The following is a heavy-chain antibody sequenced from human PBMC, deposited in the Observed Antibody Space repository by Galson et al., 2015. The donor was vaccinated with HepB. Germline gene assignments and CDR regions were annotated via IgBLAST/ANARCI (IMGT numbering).Heavy chain of an antibody. V-gene: IGHV3-30*04. D-gene: IGHD5-18*01. CDR1: GFTFSSYA. CDR3: ASSGYSYGYYYYYGMDV. Sequence: SLRLSCAASGFTFSSYAMHWVRQAPGKGLEWVAVISYDGSNKYYADSVKGRFTISRDNSKNTLYLQMNSLRAEDTAVYYCASSGYSYGYYYYYGMDVWGQGTTVTVSS. CDR2: ISYDGSNK. J-gene: IGHJ6*02.